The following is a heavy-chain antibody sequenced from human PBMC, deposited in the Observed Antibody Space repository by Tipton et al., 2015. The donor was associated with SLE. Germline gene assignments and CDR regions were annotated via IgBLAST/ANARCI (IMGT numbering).Heavy chain of an antibody. V-gene: IGHV4-61*08. CDR2: IYYSGST. CDR3: ASGYSSSSHVDY. J-gene: IGHJ4*02. Sequence: TLSLTCTVSGGSISSGGYYWSWIRQPPGKGLEWIGYIYYSGSTNYNPSLKSRVTISVDTSKNQFSLKLSSVTAADTAVYYCASGYSSSSHVDYWGQGTLVTVSS. D-gene: IGHD6-6*01. CDR1: GGSISSGGYY.